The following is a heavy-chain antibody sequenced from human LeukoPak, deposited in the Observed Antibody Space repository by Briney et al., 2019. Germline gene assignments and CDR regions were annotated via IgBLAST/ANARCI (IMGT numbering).Heavy chain of an antibody. CDR1: GGTFSSYA. D-gene: IGHD6-6*01. Sequence: SVKVSCEASGGTFSSYAISWVRQAPGQGLEWMGRIIPIFGTANYAQKFQGRVTITTDESTSTAYMELSSLRSEDTAVYYCARDDIAASLSSYWGQGTLVTVSS. CDR3: ARDDIAASLSSY. J-gene: IGHJ4*02. V-gene: IGHV1-69*05. CDR2: IIPIFGTA.